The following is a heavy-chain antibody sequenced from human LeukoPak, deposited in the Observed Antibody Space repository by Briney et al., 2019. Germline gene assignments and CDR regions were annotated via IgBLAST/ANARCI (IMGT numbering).Heavy chain of an antibody. J-gene: IGHJ6*03. CDR1: GYTFTSYA. CDR2: INAGNGNT. CDR3: ARDGYGEDYYYMDV. D-gene: IGHD4-17*01. Sequence: ASVKVSCKASGYTFTSYAMHWVRQAPGQRLEWMGWINAGNGNTKYSQEFQGRVTMTRDTSTSTVYMELSSLRSEDTAVYYCARDGYGEDYYYMDVWGKGTTVTISS. V-gene: IGHV1-3*03.